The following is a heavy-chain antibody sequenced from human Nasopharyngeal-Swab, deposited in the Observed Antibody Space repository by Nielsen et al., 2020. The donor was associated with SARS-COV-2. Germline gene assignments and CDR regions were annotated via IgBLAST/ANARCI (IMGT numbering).Heavy chain of an antibody. CDR2: FDPEDGET. CDR1: GYTLTELS. CDR3: ATAPAAADATYYYYGMDV. D-gene: IGHD6-13*01. V-gene: IGHV1-24*01. Sequence: ASVKVSCKVSGYTLTELSMHWVRQAPGKGLERMGGFDPEDGETIYAQKFQGRVTMTEDTSTDTAYMELSSLRSEDTAVYYCATAPAAADATYYYYGMDVWGQGTTVTVSS. J-gene: IGHJ6*02.